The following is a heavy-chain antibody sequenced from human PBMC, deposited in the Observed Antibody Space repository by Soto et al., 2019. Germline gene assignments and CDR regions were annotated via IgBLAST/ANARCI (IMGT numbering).Heavy chain of an antibody. CDR3: ARGVPNCSSSSCYFDF. Sequence: LRLSCAASGFTFSSHWMNWVRQGPGKGLVWVSRISGDGRTTSHADSVKGRFTISRDNAKNTLYLQMNSLRVEDTAVYYCARGVPNCSSSSCYFDFWGQGILVTVSS. D-gene: IGHD2-2*01. CDR1: GFTFSSHW. J-gene: IGHJ4*02. V-gene: IGHV3-74*01. CDR2: ISGDGRTT.